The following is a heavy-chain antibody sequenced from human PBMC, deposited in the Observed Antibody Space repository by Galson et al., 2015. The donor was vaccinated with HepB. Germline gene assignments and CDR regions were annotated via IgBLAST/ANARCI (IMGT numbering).Heavy chain of an antibody. CDR1: GFTFSSYA. V-gene: IGHV3-23*01. CDR3: AKAFGPGQYYDFWSGYYTWFDP. Sequence: SLRLSCAASGFTFSSYAMSWVRQAPGKGLEWVSAISGSGGSTYYADSVKGRFTISRDNSKNTLYLQLNSLRAEDTAVYYCAKAFGPGQYYDFWSGYYTWFDPWGQGTLVTVSS. CDR2: ISGSGGST. D-gene: IGHD3-3*01. J-gene: IGHJ5*02.